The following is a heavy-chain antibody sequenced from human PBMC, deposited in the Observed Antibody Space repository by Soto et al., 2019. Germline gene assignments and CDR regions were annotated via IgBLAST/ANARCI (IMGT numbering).Heavy chain of an antibody. V-gene: IGHV4-34*01. D-gene: IGHD3-10*01. CDR1: GGSFSGYY. CDR3: ARGLRVLLWFGEPRPYYYGMDV. J-gene: IGHJ6*02. CDR2: INHSGST. Sequence: SETLSLTCAVYGGSFSGYYWSWIRQPPGKGLEWIGEINHSGSTNYNPSLKSRVTISVDTSKNQFSLKLSSVTAADTAVYYCARGLRVLLWFGEPRPYYYGMDVWGQGTTVTVSS.